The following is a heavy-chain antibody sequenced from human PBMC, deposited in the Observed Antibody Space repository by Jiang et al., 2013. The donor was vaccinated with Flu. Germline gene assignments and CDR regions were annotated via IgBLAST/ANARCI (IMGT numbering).Heavy chain of an antibody. CDR2: IDWDDDK. J-gene: IGHJ4*02. V-gene: IGHV2-70*11. CDR1: GFSLSTSGMC. CDR3: ARIPPPRDSSGYYYFDY. Sequence: KPTQTLTLTCTFSGFSLSTSGMCVSWIRQPPGKALEWLARIDWDDDKYYSTSLKTRLTISKDTSKNQVVLTMTNMDPVDTATYYCARIPPPRDSSGYYYFDYWGQGTLVTVSS. D-gene: IGHD3-22*01.